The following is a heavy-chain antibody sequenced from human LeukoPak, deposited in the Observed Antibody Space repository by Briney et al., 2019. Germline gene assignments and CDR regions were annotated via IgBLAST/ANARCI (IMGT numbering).Heavy chain of an antibody. J-gene: IGHJ4*02. CDR3: ARHVNLKNQVVKDYFDF. Sequence: SETLSLTCTVVSIRSYFWSWIRQSPGKGLEWIGYVSFSGNTKYNPSIKSRVTISLDTSKKHFSLNLTSVTAADTAVYYCARHVNLKNQVVKDYFDFWGQGTLVTVSS. D-gene: IGHD3-16*02. V-gene: IGHV4-59*08. CDR2: VSFSGNT. CDR1: VSIRSYF.